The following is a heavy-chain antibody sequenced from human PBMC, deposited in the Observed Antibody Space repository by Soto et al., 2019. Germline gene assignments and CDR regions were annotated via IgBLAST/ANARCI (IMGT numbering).Heavy chain of an antibody. CDR1: GGTFRNYP. CDR2: IFPLTDIP. J-gene: IGHJ4*02. CDR3: ARGPLGVLNYFES. V-gene: IGHV1-69*02. Sequence: QVQLVQSGTEVKKPGSSVKVSCKASGGTFRNYPINWVRQAPGQGLEWMGSIFPLTDIPDYAQNFQARLTISADKSTSTAYMELSSLTSDDTSRYFCARGPLGVLNYFESWGQGTLVTVSS. D-gene: IGHD2-8*01.